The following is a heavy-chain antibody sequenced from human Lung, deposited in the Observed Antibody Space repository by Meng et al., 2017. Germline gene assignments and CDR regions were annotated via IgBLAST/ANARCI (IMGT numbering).Heavy chain of an antibody. CDR1: GFTFSSYG. J-gene: IGHJ3*02. Sequence: VQLVESGGGVVQPGRSLTLSCTASGFTFSSYGMHWVRQAPGKGLEWVAVIWYDGSNKYYADSVKGRFTISRDNSKNTLYLQMNSLRAEDTAVYYCAAGARGNAFDIWGQGTMVTVSS. CDR2: IWYDGSNK. V-gene: IGHV3-33*01. CDR3: AAGARGNAFDI. D-gene: IGHD3-16*01.